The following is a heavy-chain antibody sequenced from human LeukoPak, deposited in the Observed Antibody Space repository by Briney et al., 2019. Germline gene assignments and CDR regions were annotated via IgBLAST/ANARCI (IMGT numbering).Heavy chain of an antibody. Sequence: SETLSLTYTVSGGSISSGGYYWSWIRQHPGKGLEWIGYIYYSGSTYYNPPLKSRVTISVDTSKNQFSLKLSSVTAADTAVYYCARQSGGYDFWSGYYRGAFDIWGQGTMVTVSS. J-gene: IGHJ3*02. CDR2: IYYSGST. V-gene: IGHV4-31*03. D-gene: IGHD3-3*01. CDR1: GGSISSGGYY. CDR3: ARQSGGYDFWSGYYRGAFDI.